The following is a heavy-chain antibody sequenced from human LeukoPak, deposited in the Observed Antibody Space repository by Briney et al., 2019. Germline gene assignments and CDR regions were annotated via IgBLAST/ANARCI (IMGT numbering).Heavy chain of an antibody. V-gene: IGHV4-34*01. CDR2: INHSGST. D-gene: IGHD6-6*01. J-gene: IGHJ4*02. Sequence: SETLSLTCAVYGGSFSGYYWSWIRRPPGKGLEWIGEINHSGSTNYNPSLKSRVTISVDTSKNQFSLKLSSVTAADTAVYYCARGNQQLGFDYWGQGTLVTVSS. CDR1: GGSFSGYY. CDR3: ARGNQQLGFDY.